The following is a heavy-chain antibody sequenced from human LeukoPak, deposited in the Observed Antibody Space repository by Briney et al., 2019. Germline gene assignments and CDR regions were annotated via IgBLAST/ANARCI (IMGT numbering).Heavy chain of an antibody. CDR1: GGSISSSSYY. CDR2: IYYSGST. J-gene: IGHJ4*02. D-gene: IGHD1-26*01. V-gene: IGHV4-39*07. Sequence: SETLSLTCTVSGGSISSSSYYWGWIRQPPGKGLEWIGSIYYSGSTYFNPSLKSRVTISVDTSKNQFSLKLSSVTAADTAVYYCARDGIVGAPYFDYWGQGTLVTVSS. CDR3: ARDGIVGAPYFDY.